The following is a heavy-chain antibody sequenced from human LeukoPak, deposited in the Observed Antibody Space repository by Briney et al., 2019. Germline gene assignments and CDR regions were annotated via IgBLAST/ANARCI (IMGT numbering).Heavy chain of an antibody. Sequence: GGSLRLSCAASGFTFSSYWMSWVRQAPGKGLEWVANIKQDGSEKYYVDSVKGRFTISRDNAKNSLYLQMNSLRAEDTAVYYCARISSGWPDYFDYWGQGTLVTVSS. V-gene: IGHV3-7*01. CDR1: GFTFSSYW. CDR3: ARISSGWPDYFDY. J-gene: IGHJ4*02. CDR2: IKQDGSEK. D-gene: IGHD6-19*01.